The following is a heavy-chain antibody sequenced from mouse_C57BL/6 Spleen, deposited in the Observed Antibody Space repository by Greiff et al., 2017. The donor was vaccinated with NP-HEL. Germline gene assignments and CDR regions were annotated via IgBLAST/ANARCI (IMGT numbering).Heavy chain of an antibody. CDR2: ISPKSNNYAT. V-gene: IGHV10-1*01. CDR3: VRRGSTTYYFDY. Sequence: EVHLVESGGGLVQPKGSLKLSCAASGYSFNTYAMNWVRQAPGKGLEWVARISPKSNNYATNYAVTVKDRFTISRDDSESMLYLQMNNVKTVDTAMYYCVRRGSTTYYFDYWGQGTTLTVSS. D-gene: IGHD1-1*01. CDR1: GYSFNTYA. J-gene: IGHJ2*01.